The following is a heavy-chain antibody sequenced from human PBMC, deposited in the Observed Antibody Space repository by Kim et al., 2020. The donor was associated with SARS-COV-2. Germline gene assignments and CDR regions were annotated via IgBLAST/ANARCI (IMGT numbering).Heavy chain of an antibody. Sequence: GGSLRLSCAASGFTFDDYSMPWVRQAPGKGLEWVSLISWDGGSTYYADSVKGRFTISRDNTKNSLYLQMNSLRTEDTALYYCAKDVWRAADYPHELDYFDSWGQGTLVTVSS. CDR2: ISWDGGST. CDR3: AKDVWRAADYPHELDYFDS. J-gene: IGHJ4*02. V-gene: IGHV3-43*01. CDR1: GFTFDDYS. D-gene: IGHD6-13*01.